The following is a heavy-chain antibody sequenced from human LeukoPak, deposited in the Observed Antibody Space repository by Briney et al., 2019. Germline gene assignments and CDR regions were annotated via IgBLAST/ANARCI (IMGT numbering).Heavy chain of an antibody. CDR1: GFTFSSYW. J-gene: IGHJ4*02. Sequence: PGGSLRPSCEASGFTFSSYWMHWVRQAPGKWLVWISRINVDGGTTDYADSVRGRFTISRDNAKNTLYLQMNNLRAEDTAVYYCARDMTGPLDYWGQGTLVTASS. V-gene: IGHV3-74*01. D-gene: IGHD1-20*01. CDR3: ARDMTGPLDY. CDR2: INVDGGTT.